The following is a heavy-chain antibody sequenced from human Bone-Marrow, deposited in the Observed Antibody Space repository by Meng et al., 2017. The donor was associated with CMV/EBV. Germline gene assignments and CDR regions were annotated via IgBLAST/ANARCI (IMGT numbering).Heavy chain of an antibody. CDR3: ARDRPYCSSTSCYYYYGMDV. D-gene: IGHD2-2*01. V-gene: IGHV3-7*01. J-gene: IGHJ6*02. CDR1: GFTFSSYA. CDR2: IKQDGSEK. Sequence: GESLKISCAASGFTFSSYAMSWVRQAPGKGLEWVANIKQDGSEKYYVDSVKGRFTISRDNAKNSLYLQMNSLRAEDTAVYYCARDRPYCSSTSCYYYYGMDVWGQGTTVTVSS.